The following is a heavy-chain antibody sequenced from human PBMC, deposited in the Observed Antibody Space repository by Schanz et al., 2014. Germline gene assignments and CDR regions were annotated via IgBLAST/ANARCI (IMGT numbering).Heavy chain of an antibody. J-gene: IGHJ5*02. Sequence: VQLEQSGAEVKKPGSSVKVSCKASGGTFSSFGINWVRQAPGQGLEWMGRMNPNSGNTGYAQKFQGRVTMTRNTSISTAYMELSSLRSEDTAVYYCARDRRRYCSTASCLHDNWFDPWGQGTLVIVSS. CDR2: MNPNSGNT. CDR1: GGTFSSFG. CDR3: ARDRRRYCSTASCLHDNWFDP. D-gene: IGHD2-2*01. V-gene: IGHV1-8*01.